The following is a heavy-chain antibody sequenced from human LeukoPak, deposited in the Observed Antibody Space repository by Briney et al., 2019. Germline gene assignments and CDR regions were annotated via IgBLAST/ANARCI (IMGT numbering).Heavy chain of an antibody. Sequence: QSGGSLRLSCAASGFNFQHYAMNWVRQAPGKGPEWVSGISGFGGSTYYAPSVKDRFAISRDNSGNALFLRLTNLRVEDSALYYCARRGGSSWSSFDFWGQGTWVGVSS. J-gene: IGHJ4*02. CDR3: ARRGGSSWSSFDF. CDR2: ISGFGGST. V-gene: IGHV3-23*01. CDR1: GFNFQHYA. D-gene: IGHD6-13*01.